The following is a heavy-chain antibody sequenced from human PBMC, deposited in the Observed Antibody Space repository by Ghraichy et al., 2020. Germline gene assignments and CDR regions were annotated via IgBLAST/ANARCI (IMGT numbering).Heavy chain of an antibody. CDR2: IYHSGTTDY. V-gene: IGHV4-31*03. CDR3: AVYVDYIGYYFDY. D-gene: IGHD4-17*01. Sequence: SLNISCTVSGDSISNDGYFWTWIRQRPGKGLEWIGNIYHSGTTDYNYNPSLKSRVTMAVDTSKNQFSLKLNSVTAADTAVYYCAVYVDYIGYYFDYWGQGTLVTVSS. J-gene: IGHJ4*02. CDR1: GDSISNDGYF.